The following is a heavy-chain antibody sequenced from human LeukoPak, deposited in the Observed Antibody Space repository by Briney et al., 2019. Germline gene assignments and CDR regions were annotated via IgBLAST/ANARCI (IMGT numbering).Heavy chain of an antibody. Sequence: PSETLSLTCTVSGGSISSYYWGWIRQPPGKGLEWIGSVYYSGSTYYNPSLKSRVTISVDTSKNQFSLKLSSVTAADTAVYYCARVRAVAASIDYWGQGTLVTVSS. CDR3: ARVRAVAASIDY. D-gene: IGHD6-19*01. CDR1: GGSISSYY. CDR2: VYYSGST. V-gene: IGHV4-39*07. J-gene: IGHJ4*02.